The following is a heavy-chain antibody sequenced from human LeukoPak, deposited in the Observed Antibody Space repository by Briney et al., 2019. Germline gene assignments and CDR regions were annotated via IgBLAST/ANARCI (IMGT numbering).Heavy chain of an antibody. V-gene: IGHV3-11*03. J-gene: IGHJ3*02. D-gene: IGHD3-10*01. CDR3: ARMVRGVITFDI. CDR1: GFTFSDYY. Sequence: PGGSLRLSCAASGFTFSDYYMSWIRQDPGKGLEWVSYISSSSSYTNYADSVKGRFTISRDNAKNSLYLQMNSLRAEDTAVYYCARMVRGVITFDIWGQGTMVTVSS. CDR2: ISSSSSYT.